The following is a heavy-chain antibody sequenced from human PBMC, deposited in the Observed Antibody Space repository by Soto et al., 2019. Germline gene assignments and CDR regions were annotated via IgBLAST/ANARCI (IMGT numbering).Heavy chain of an antibody. CDR2: ISNNGGST. D-gene: IGHD3-3*01. J-gene: IGHJ3*02. V-gene: IGHV3-64*02. CDR3: AKEGDYDFWSGYWEGSVDI. CDR1: GFIFSNYG. Sequence: GGSLRLSCAASGFIFSNYGMHWVRQAPGKGLEYVSAISNNGGSTYYVDSVKGRFTISRDNSKNTLYLQMNSLRAEDTAVYYCAKEGDYDFWSGYWEGSVDIWGQGTMVTVSS.